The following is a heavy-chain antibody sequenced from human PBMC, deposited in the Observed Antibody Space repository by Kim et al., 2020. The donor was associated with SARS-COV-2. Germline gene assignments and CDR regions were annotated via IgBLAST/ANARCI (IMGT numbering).Heavy chain of an antibody. CDR2: IYYSGST. CDR3: ARSHGVGGLWFGTKNEDY. CDR1: GGSISSSSYY. D-gene: IGHD3-10*01. J-gene: IGHJ4*02. Sequence: SETLSLTCTVSGGSISSSSYYWGWIRQPPGKGLEWIGSIYYSGSTYYNPSLKSRVTISVDTSKNQFSLKLSSVTAADTAVYYCARSHGVGGLWFGTKNEDYWGQGTLVTVSS. V-gene: IGHV4-39*01.